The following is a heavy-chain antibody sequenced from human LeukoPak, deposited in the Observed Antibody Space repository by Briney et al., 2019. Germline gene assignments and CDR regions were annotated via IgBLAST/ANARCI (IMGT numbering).Heavy chain of an antibody. CDR3: ARKVNEGIAAAGGAFDI. D-gene: IGHD6-13*01. V-gene: IGHV1-69*01. J-gene: IGHJ3*02. CDR2: IIPIFGTA. CDR1: GGTFSSYA. Sequence: SVKVSCKASGGTFSSYAISWVRQAPGQGLEWMGGIIPIFGTANYAQKFQGRVTITADESASTAYMELSSLRSEDTAVYYCARKVNEGIAAAGGAFDIWGQGTMVTVSS.